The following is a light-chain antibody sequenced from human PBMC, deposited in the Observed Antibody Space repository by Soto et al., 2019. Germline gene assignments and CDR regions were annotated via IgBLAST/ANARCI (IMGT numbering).Light chain of an antibody. J-gene: IGLJ2*01. Sequence: QSVLPQPPSVSAAPGQKVTISCSGSSSNIGSNYVSWYQQLPGTAPKLLIYDNNKRPSGIPDRFSGSKSGTSATLGITGLQTGDEADYYCGTWDSSLSVVFGGGTKLTVL. CDR2: DNN. CDR1: SSNIGSNY. V-gene: IGLV1-51*01. CDR3: GTWDSSLSVV.